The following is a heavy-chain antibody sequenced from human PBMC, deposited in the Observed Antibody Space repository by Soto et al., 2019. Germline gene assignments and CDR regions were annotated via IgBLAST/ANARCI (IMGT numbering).Heavy chain of an antibody. CDR2: ITWDGSST. V-gene: IGHV3-43*01. Sequence: GGSLRLSCAAPVFTFDDSTMHWVRQAPGKGLEWVSFITWDGSSTYYADSVKGRFTISRDNTKSSLYLQMNSLRAEDTALYYCAKPSQSVSSALFDSWGPGTLVTVSS. J-gene: IGHJ4*02. D-gene: IGHD6-6*01. CDR1: VFTFDDST. CDR3: AKPSQSVSSALFDS.